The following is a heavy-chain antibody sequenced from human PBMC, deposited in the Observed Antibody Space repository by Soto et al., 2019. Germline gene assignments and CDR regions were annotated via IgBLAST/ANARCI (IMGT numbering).Heavy chain of an antibody. J-gene: IGHJ4*02. CDR1: GFTFSSYA. CDR2: SSCSGGST. V-gene: IGHV3-23*01. Sequence: GGSLSPSCAASGFTFSSYAMSWVRRAPAKGLEWVSASSCSGGSTSYADSVKGRFTISRDNSKNTLYLQMYRLRAEDTAIYYCAKDLYGSGSPDYWGQGTLVTVSS. D-gene: IGHD3-10*01. CDR3: AKDLYGSGSPDY.